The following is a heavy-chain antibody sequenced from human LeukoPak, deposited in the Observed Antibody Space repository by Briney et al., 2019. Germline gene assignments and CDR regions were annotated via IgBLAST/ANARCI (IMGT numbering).Heavy chain of an antibody. CDR1: GGSISSGSYY. J-gene: IGHJ6*03. Sequence: SQTLSLTCTVSGGSISSGSYYWSWIRQPAGKGLEWIGRIYTSGSTDYNPSLKSRVTISVDTSKNQFSLKLSSVTAADTAVYYCARNFKLGGNSYMDVWGKGTTVTVSS. V-gene: IGHV4-61*02. CDR3: ARNFKLGGNSYMDV. D-gene: IGHD4-23*01. CDR2: IYTSGST.